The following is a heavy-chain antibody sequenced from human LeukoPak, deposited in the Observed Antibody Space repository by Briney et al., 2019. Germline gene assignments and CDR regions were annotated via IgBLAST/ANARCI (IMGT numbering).Heavy chain of an antibody. Sequence: PGGPLRLSCAPSGFPVSDNYMIWAPHAPGKALEWVSTVYRGGLTSDADPVKGRFTISRDNSKNTLYLQMSSLRAEDTAVYYCVRDRWQGLGDFWGQGTTVTVSS. V-gene: IGHV3-66*01. J-gene: IGHJ6*02. CDR2: VYRGGLT. CDR3: VRDRWQGLGDF. D-gene: IGHD6-19*01. CDR1: GFPVSDNY.